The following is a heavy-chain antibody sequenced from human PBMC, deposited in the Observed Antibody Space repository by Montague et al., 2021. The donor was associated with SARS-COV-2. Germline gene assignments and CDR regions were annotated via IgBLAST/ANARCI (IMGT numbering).Heavy chain of an antibody. V-gene: IGHV4-34*01. CDR2: INHGGST. CDR3: ARLRDGVVPSPILGVGPYYSYYYMDV. D-gene: IGHD3-10*01. Sequence: SETRSLTCAVHGTSFSGYHWNWIRQPPGKGLEWIGEINHGGSTKYNPSLKSRLTISADTSKNQFSLKLTSVAAADTAVYYCARLRDGVVPSPILGVGPYYSYYYMDVWGRGTTVTVSS. CDR1: GTSFSGYH. J-gene: IGHJ6*03.